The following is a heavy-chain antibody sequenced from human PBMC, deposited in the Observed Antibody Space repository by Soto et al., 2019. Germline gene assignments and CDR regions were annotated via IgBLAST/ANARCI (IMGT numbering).Heavy chain of an antibody. V-gene: IGHV1-18*01. CDR2: ISAYNGNT. CDR3: AAQTMVRGVIRFDY. J-gene: IGHJ4*02. Sequence: GASVKVSCKASGYTFTSYGISWVRQAPGQGLEWMGWISAYNGNTNYAQKLQGRVTMTTDTSTSTAYMELRSLRSDDTAVYYCAAQTMVRGVIRFDYWGQGTLVTVSS. CDR1: GYTFTSYG. D-gene: IGHD3-10*01.